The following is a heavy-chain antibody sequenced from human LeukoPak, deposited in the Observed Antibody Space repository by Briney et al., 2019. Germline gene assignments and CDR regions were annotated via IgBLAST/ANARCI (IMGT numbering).Heavy chain of an antibody. D-gene: IGHD4-17*01. V-gene: IGHV3-23*01. CDR2: ISGSGGST. CDR1: GFTFSSYA. J-gene: IGHJ4*02. Sequence: GGSLRLSCAASGFTFSSYAMSWVRQAPGKGLEWVSAISGSGGSTYYADPVKGRFTISRDNSKNTLYLQMNSLRAEDTAVYYCAKAGGDYGDYYFDYWGQGTLVTVSS. CDR3: AKAGGDYGDYYFDY.